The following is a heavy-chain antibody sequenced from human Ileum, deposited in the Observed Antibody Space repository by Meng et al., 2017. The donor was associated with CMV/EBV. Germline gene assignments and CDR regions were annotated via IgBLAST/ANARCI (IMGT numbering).Heavy chain of an antibody. J-gene: IGHJ2*01. D-gene: IGHD3-3*01. CDR1: ISSSNW. CDR3: ESKGPGLHYDFWSRARYFDL. V-gene: IGHV4-4*02. CDR2: IYYSGTS. Sequence: ISSSNWWSRVRRTAGKGLEWIGEIYYSGTSNNNATLKGRVTVSIDKCKSQFSLRLSSVTAADTAMYYCESKGPGLHYDFWSRARYFDLWGRGTLVTVSS.